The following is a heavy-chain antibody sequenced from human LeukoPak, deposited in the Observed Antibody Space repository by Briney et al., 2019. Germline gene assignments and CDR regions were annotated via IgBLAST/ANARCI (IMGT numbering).Heavy chain of an antibody. V-gene: IGHV3-23*01. Sequence: GGSLRLSCAASGFTFSSYAMSWVRQAPGKGLEWVSAISGSGGSTYYADSVKGRFTISRDNSKNTLYLQMNSLRAEDTAVYYCARRPAAYYYGSGSYYADYWGQGTLVTVSS. CDR3: ARRPAAYYYGSGSYYADY. CDR2: ISGSGGST. D-gene: IGHD3-10*01. CDR1: GFTFSSYA. J-gene: IGHJ4*02.